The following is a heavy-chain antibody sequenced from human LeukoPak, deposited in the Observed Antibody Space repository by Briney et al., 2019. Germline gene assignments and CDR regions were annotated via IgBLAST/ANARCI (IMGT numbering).Heavy chain of an antibody. CDR1: GGSISSYY. CDR3: ARDESSSWYASAFDI. Sequence: SSETLSLTCTVSGGSISSYYWSWIRQPPGKGLEWIGYIYYSGSTNYNPSLKSRVTISVDTSKNQFSLRLSSVTAADTAVYYCARDESSSWYASAFDIWGQGTMVTVSS. D-gene: IGHD6-13*01. J-gene: IGHJ3*02. V-gene: IGHV4-59*01. CDR2: IYYSGST.